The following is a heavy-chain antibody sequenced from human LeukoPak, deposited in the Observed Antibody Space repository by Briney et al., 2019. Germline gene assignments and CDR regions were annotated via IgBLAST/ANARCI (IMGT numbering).Heavy chain of an antibody. J-gene: IGHJ6*04. V-gene: IGHV3-30*03. CDR1: GFTFSSYG. D-gene: IGHD3-9*01. Sequence: GTSLRLSCAASGFTFSSYGMHWVRQAPGRGLEWVAAISYDGGNKDYGDFVKGRFTISRDNSKETLYLQMNSLTAEDTAVYFCVRAAGNYKDFYYYGLDVWGKGTTVTVSS. CDR3: VRAAGNYKDFYYYGLDV. CDR2: ISYDGGNK.